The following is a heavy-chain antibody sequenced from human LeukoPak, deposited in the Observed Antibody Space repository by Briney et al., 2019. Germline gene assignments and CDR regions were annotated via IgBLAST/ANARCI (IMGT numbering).Heavy chain of an antibody. J-gene: IGHJ6*02. CDR3: ASFQAEGILDTLYGMDV. CDR1: GFTFSSYA. D-gene: IGHD5-18*01. CDR2: ISYDGSNK. V-gene: IGHV3-30-3*01. Sequence: GRSLRLSCAASGFTFSSYAMHWVRQAPGKGLEWVAVISYDGSNKYYADSVKGRFTISRDNSKNTLYLQMNSLRAEDTAVYYCASFQAEGILDTLYGMDVWGQGTTVTVSS.